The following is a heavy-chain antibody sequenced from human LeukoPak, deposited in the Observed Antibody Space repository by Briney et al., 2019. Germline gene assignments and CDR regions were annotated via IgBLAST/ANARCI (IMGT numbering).Heavy chain of an antibody. Sequence: GGSLRLTCAASGFTLRSYDMSWVRQAPGKGLEWVAATSGSGVNSYYADSVRGRFTIPRDNSQNTLYLQMDSLRAEDTALYYCAKEYSGYDFDYWGQGTLVTVSS. CDR2: TSGSGVNS. CDR3: AKEYSGYDFDY. CDR1: GFTLRSYD. V-gene: IGHV3-23*01. D-gene: IGHD5-12*01. J-gene: IGHJ4*02.